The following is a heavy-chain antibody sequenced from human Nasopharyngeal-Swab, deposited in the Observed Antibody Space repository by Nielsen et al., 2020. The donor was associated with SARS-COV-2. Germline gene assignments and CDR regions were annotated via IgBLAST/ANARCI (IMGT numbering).Heavy chain of an antibody. CDR3: ARVPSYYYDSSGYLVY. Sequence: PGKGLVWVSRINSDGSSTTYADSVKGRFTISRDNAKNTLYLQMNSLRAEDTAVYYCARVPSYYYDSSGYLVYWGQGTLVTVSS. J-gene: IGHJ4*02. CDR2: INSDGSST. D-gene: IGHD3-22*01. V-gene: IGHV3-74*01.